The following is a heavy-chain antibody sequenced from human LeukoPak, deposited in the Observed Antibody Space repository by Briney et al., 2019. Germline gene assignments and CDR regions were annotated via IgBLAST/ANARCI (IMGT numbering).Heavy chain of an antibody. CDR1: GFPFSSYW. V-gene: IGHV3-7*04. CDR3: TRVGYIDEGIDY. D-gene: IGHD5-24*01. CDR2: IKQDGSKK. J-gene: IGHJ4*02. Sequence: PGGSLRLSCVASGFPFSSYWMTWVRQAPGKGPEWVANIKQDGSKKSYVDSVKGRFTIPRDNAKNSLYLQMNSLRAEDTAIYYCTRVGYIDEGIDYWGQGTLVTVSS.